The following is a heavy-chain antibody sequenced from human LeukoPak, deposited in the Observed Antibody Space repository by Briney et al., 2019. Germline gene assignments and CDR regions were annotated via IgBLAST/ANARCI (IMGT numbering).Heavy chain of an antibody. CDR3: ARVGGGRYCSSTSCYMRGWFDP. CDR2: ISYDGSNK. Sequence: PGGSLRLSCAASGFTFSSYAMHWVRQAPGKGLEWVAVISYDGSNKYYADSVKGRFTISTDNFKNTLYLQMNSLRPEDTAVYYCARVGGGRYCSSTSCYMRGWFDPWGQGTLVTVSS. CDR1: GFTFSSYA. V-gene: IGHV3-30*04. D-gene: IGHD2-2*02. J-gene: IGHJ5*02.